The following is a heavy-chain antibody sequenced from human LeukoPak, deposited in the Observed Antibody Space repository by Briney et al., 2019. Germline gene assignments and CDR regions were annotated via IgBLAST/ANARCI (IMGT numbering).Heavy chain of an antibody. CDR3: VRENWYYDH. CDR2: IYPPTGGT. CDR1: GYTFTAYH. V-gene: IGHV1-2*02. D-gene: IGHD3-16*01. J-gene: IGHJ4*02. Sequence: ASVKVSCKTSGYTFTAYHMHWVRQAPGQGLEFVGWIYPPTGGTVLAGKFQGRVTMTRGTSIAAAYVELSGLTFDDTAVYYCVRENWYYDHWGQGTLVTVSS.